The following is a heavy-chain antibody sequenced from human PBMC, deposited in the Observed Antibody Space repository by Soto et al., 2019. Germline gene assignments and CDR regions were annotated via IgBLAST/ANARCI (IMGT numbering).Heavy chain of an antibody. V-gene: IGHV5-51*01. D-gene: IGHD3-10*01. Sequence: GESLKISCKGSGYSFTTYWIGWVRQMPGKGLEWMGIIYPGDSDTRYSPSFQGQVTISADKSISTAYLQWTGLKASDTAMYYCARRAYYYGSGSSDYFDEWGHGILVTVSS. J-gene: IGHJ4*01. CDR2: IYPGDSDT. CDR1: GYSFTTYW. CDR3: ARRAYYYGSGSSDYFDE.